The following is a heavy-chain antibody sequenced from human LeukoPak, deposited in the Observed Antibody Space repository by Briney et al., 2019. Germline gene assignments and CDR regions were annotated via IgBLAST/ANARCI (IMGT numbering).Heavy chain of an antibody. CDR2: ISYDGSKK. Sequence: GRSLGLSCAASGFTFSSYAMHWVRQAPGKGLEWVAVISYDGSKKYYADSVKGRFTISRDNSKNTMYVQMNSLRIEDTAVYYCARDFPNWGRDDYFDYWGQGTLVTVSS. D-gene: IGHD7-27*01. CDR3: ARDFPNWGRDDYFDY. CDR1: GFTFSSYA. V-gene: IGHV3-30-3*01. J-gene: IGHJ4*02.